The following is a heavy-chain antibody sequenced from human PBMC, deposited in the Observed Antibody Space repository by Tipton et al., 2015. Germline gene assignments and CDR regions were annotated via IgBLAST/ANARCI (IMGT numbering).Heavy chain of an antibody. Sequence: GLVKPSETMSLTCDVSGYSINNDYYWAWIRQPPGKGLEWIGEIYQSGNTNYNPSLKSRVTISADKSKNQFSLKLKSVTAADTAVYYCARRCGGDCYWGYYFDYWGQGTLVNVSS. J-gene: IGHJ4*02. CDR2: IYQSGNT. V-gene: IGHV4-38-2*01. CDR3: ARRCGGDCYWGYYFDY. CDR1: GYSINNDYY. D-gene: IGHD2-21*01.